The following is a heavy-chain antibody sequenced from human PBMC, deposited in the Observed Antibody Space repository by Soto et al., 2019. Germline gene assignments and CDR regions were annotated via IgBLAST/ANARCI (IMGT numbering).Heavy chain of an antibody. CDR2: IVVGSGNT. V-gene: IGHV1-58*01. CDR1: GFTFTSSA. D-gene: IGHD3-10*01. Sequence: QMQLVQSGPEVKKPGTSVKVSCKASGFTFTSSAVQWVRQARGQRLEWIGWIVVGSGNTNYAQKFQERVTITRDMSTSPAYMELSSLRSEDTAVYYCAAGVLLWFGELSGEDWGQGTLVTVSS. J-gene: IGHJ4*02. CDR3: AAGVLLWFGELSGED.